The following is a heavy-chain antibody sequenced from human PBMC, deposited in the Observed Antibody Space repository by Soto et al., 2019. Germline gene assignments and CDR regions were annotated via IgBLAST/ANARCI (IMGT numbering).Heavy chain of an antibody. V-gene: IGHV3-74*01. Sequence: EVQLVESGGGLVQPGGSLRLSCAASGFTFSSYWMHWVRQAPGKGLVWVSRINRDGSSTSYADSVKGRFTISRDNAKNTLYLQMNSLRAEDTAVYYCARDGYDYSNYWEDYYYYYGMDVWGQGTTVTVSS. D-gene: IGHD4-4*01. CDR2: INRDGSST. CDR3: ARDGYDYSNYWEDYYYYYGMDV. CDR1: GFTFSSYW. J-gene: IGHJ6*02.